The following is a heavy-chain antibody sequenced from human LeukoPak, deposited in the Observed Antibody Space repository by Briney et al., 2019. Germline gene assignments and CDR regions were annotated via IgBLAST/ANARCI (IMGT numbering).Heavy chain of an antibody. D-gene: IGHD3-22*01. CDR2: MNPNSGNT. J-gene: IGHJ4*02. CDR3: ARALRMIVGPTRTSYYFDY. CDR1: GYTFTSYD. Sequence: ASVKVSCQASGYTFTSYDINWVRQATGQGLEWMGWMNPNSGNTGYAQKFQGRVTMTRNTSISTAYMELSSLRSEDTAVYYCARALRMIVGPTRTSYYFDYWGQGTLVTDSS. V-gene: IGHV1-8*01.